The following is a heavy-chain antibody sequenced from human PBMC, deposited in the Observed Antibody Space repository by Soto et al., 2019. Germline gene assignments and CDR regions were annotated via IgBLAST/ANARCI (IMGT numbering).Heavy chain of an antibody. CDR1: GYTFATYG. CDR3: ARLAPCNSEICYSRPLDY. Sequence: QVQLLQSGVEVKKPGASVKVSCKASGYTFATYGIGWVRQAPGQGLEWMGWITPSNGDTNYAQKLHGRVTTTTDTATSTAYMEVRSLRSDDTAVYYCARLAPCNSEICYSRPLDYWGQGTLVTVSS. CDR2: ITPSNGDT. J-gene: IGHJ4*02. V-gene: IGHV1-18*01. D-gene: IGHD2-15*01.